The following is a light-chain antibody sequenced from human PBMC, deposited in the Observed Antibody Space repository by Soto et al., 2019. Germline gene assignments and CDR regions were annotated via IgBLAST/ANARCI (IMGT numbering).Light chain of an antibody. J-gene: IGKJ1*01. CDR1: QSISTS. Sequence: DIQMTQSPSTLSASVGDRVTINGRASQSISTSLAWYQQKPGKAPKVLLYQASSLASGVPSRFSGSGSGTEFTLTISSLQPDDFATYYCQDCDSYWTFGQGTKVEI. CDR3: QDCDSYWT. V-gene: IGKV1-5*03. CDR2: QAS.